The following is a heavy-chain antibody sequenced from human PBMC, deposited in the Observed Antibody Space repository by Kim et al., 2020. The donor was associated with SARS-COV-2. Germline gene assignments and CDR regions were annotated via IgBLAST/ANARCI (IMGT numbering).Heavy chain of an antibody. CDR3: ARGYCSGGSCYSGAY. CDR1: GGSISSYY. V-gene: IGHV4-59*01. CDR2: IYYSGST. J-gene: IGHJ4*02. Sequence: SETLSLTCTVSGGSISSYYWSWIRQPPGKGLEWIGYIYYSGSTNYNPSLKSRVTISVDTSKNQFSLKLSSVTAAYTAVYYCARGYCSGGSCYSGAYWGQG. D-gene: IGHD2-15*01.